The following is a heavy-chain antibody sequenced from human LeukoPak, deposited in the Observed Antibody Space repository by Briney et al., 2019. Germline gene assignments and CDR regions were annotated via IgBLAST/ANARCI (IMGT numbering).Heavy chain of an antibody. V-gene: IGHV1-69*13. CDR2: IIPIFGTA. CDR3: ARDTPHYYGSGSYVLDAFDI. J-gene: IGHJ3*02. D-gene: IGHD3-10*01. Sequence: ASVKVSCKASGGTFSSYAISWVRQAPGQGLEWMGGIIPIFGTANYAQKFQGRVTITADESTSTAYMELSSLRSEDTAVYYCARDTPHYYGSGSYVLDAFDIWGQGTIVTVSS. CDR1: GGTFSSYA.